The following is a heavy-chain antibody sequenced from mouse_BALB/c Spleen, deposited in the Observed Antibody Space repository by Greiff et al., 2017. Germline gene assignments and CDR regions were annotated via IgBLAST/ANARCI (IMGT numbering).Heavy chain of an antibody. CDR3: ARREGYYAMDY. CDR1: GFTFSSYA. J-gene: IGHJ4*01. Sequence: EVHLVESGGGLVKPGGSLKLSCAASGFTFSSYAMSWVRQSPEKRLEWVAEISSGGSYTYYPDTVTGRFTISRDNAKNTLYLEMSSLRSEDTAMYYCARREGYYAMDYWGQGTSVTVSS. V-gene: IGHV5-9-4*01. CDR2: ISSGGSYT.